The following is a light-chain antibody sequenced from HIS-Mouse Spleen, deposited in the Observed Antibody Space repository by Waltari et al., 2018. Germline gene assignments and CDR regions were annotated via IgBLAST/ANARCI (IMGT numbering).Light chain of an antibody. CDR1: QRVSSSY. V-gene: IGKV3-20*01. Sequence: IVLTLSPGTLSLSPGERATLSCRAGQRVSSSYLAWYQQKPGQAPRLLIYGASSRATGIPDRFSGSGAGTDFTLTISRLEPEDFAVYYCQQYGSSPRTFGQGTKVEIK. CDR3: QQYGSSPRT. CDR2: GAS. J-gene: IGKJ1*01.